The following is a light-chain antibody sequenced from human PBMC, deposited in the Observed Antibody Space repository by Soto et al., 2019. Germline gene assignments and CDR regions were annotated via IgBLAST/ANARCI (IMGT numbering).Light chain of an antibody. CDR1: QSVSSNY. V-gene: IGKV3-20*01. Sequence: EIVLTQSPGTLSLSPGERATLSCRASQSVSSNYLAWYQQKPGQAPRLLMYGASSRATGIPDRFSGSGSGTDFPLTISRLEPEDFAVYYCQQYGSSPRTFGQGTKVEIK. CDR2: GAS. J-gene: IGKJ1*01. CDR3: QQYGSSPRT.